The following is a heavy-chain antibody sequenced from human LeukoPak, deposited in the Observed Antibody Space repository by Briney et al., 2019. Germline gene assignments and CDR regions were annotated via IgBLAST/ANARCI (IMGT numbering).Heavy chain of an antibody. Sequence: RVTSVLLSCKASDYSFTSYHISWVRQAPGQGLEWMGWISAYNGDTKYPQKLQGRVTMTTDTSASTAYMELRSLRSDDTAVYFCARGRRVAASGTAYFGLDVWGQGTTVTVSS. CDR2: ISAYNGDT. V-gene: IGHV1-18*01. J-gene: IGHJ6*02. D-gene: IGHD6-13*01. CDR1: DYSFTSYH. CDR3: ARGRRVAASGTAYFGLDV.